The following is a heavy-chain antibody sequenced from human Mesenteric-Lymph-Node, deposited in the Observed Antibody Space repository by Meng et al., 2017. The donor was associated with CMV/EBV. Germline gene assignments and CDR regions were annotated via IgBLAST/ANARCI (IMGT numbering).Heavy chain of an antibody. CDR3: AKDLPCSTTCYMFDY. V-gene: IGHV3-23*01. J-gene: IGHJ4*02. CDR2: ISGSGGST. CDR1: GFTFSSYA. D-gene: IGHD2-2*02. Sequence: GESLKISCAASGFTFSSYAMSWVRQAPGKGLEWVSAISGSGGSTYYADSVKGRFTISRDNSKNTLYLQMNSLRAEDTAVYYCAKDLPCSTTCYMFDYWSQGTLVTVSS.